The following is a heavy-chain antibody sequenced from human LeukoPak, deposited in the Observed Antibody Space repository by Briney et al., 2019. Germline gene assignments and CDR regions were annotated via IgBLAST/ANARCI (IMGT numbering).Heavy chain of an antibody. D-gene: IGHD6-19*01. CDR3: AKDTSSGNRALDF. CDR1: GFTFDNYA. J-gene: IGHJ4*02. Sequence: QSGGSLRLSCAASGFTFDNYAMHWVRQAPGKGLEWVSLIGWDGGSTYYADSVKGRFTISRVNSKNSLYLQMNSLRVEDTALYYCAKDTSSGNRALDFWGQGTLVTVSS. CDR2: IGWDGGST. V-gene: IGHV3-43D*03.